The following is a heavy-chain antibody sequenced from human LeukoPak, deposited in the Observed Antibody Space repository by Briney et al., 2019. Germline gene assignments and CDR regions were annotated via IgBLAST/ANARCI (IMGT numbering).Heavy chain of an antibody. D-gene: IGHD2-21*02. Sequence: KYSETLSLTCTVSGGSMSHYYWGWIRQPPGKGLEWIGHIYNNESTHYNPSLTGRVIISVDTSKKQFSLRLSFVTSGDTAVYYCAGLYCSADCVSNGDAMDVWGQGTTVTVSS. CDR1: GGSMSHYY. CDR3: AGLYCSADCVSNGDAMDV. J-gene: IGHJ6*02. CDR2: IYNNEST. V-gene: IGHV4-59*01.